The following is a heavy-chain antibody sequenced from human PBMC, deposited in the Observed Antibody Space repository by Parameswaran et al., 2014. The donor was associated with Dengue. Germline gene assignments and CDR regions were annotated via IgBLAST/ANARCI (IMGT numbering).Heavy chain of an antibody. CDR3: ARAHNYYDSSGYFGV. V-gene: IGHV1-18*01. J-gene: IGHJ4*02. Sequence: WVRQAPGQGLEWMGWISAYNGNTNYAQKLQGRVTMTTDTSTSTAYMELRSLRSDDTAVYYCARAHNYYDSSGYFGVGGQGTLVTVSS. CDR2: ISAYNGNT. D-gene: IGHD3-22*01.